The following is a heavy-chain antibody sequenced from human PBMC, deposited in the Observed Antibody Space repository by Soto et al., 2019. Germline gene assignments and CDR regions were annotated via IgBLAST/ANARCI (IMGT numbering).Heavy chain of an antibody. V-gene: IGHV4-39*01. J-gene: IGHJ2*01. CDR2: IYYSGST. D-gene: IGHD3-3*01. CDR3: ARLRTIFGVVTQYWYFDF. CDR1: GGSISSSSYY. Sequence: PSETLSLTCTVSGGSISSSSYYWGWIRQPPGKGLEWIGSIYYSGSTYYNPSLKSRVTISVDTSKNQFSLKLSSVTAADTAVYYCARLRTIFGVVTQYWYFDFWGRGSLVTVSS.